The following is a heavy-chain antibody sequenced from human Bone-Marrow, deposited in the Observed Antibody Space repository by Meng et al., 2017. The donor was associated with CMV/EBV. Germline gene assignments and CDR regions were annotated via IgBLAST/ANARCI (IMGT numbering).Heavy chain of an antibody. CDR2: IYYSGST. V-gene: IGHV4-59*01. D-gene: IGHD2-2*01. CDR1: GGSISSYY. Sequence: GSLRLSCTVSGGSISSYYWSWIRQPPGKGLEWIGYIYYSGSTNYNPSLKSRVTISVDTSKNQFSLKLSSVTAADTAVYYCARVYPIDYWGQGTLVTVSS. J-gene: IGHJ4*02. CDR3: ARVYPIDY.